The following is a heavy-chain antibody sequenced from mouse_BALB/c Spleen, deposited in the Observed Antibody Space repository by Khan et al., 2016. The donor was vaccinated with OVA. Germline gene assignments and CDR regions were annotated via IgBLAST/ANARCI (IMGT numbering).Heavy chain of an antibody. V-gene: IGHV1-20*02. CDR1: GYSFTGYF. CDR2: INPHIGET. D-gene: IGHD1-1*01. CDR3: ARKDGSDDDY. J-gene: IGHJ2*01. Sequence: EVQLVESGPELVKPGASVKISCKASGYSFTGYFMNWVMQSHGKSLEWIGRINPHIGETLYNQKFKGKATLTVDESSRTAHMELRSLASEDSAVYYGARKDGSDDDYWGQGTTLTVSS.